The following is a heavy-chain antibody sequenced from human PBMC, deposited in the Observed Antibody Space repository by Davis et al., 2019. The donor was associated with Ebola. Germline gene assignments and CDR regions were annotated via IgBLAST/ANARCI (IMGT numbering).Heavy chain of an antibody. CDR1: GFTFSNYG. CDR3: ARYWETGIDY. Sequence: GESLKISCAGSGFTFSNYGMNWVRQAPGKGLEWVANIKQDGGEKYYVDSVKGRFTISRDNAKNSLYLQMNSLRAEDTAVYYCARYWETGIDYWGQGTLVTVSS. CDR2: IKQDGGEK. D-gene: IGHD7-27*01. J-gene: IGHJ4*02. V-gene: IGHV3-7*01.